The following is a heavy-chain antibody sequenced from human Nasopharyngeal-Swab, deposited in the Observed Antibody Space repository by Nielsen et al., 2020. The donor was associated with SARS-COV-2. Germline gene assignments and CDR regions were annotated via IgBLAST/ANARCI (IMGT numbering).Heavy chain of an antibody. D-gene: IGHD6-19*01. V-gene: IGHV3-48*03. Sequence: GGSLRLSCAASGFTFSSYEMNWVRQAPGKGLEWVSYISSSGSTIYYADSVKGRFTISRDNVKNSLYLQMNSLRAEDTAVYYCALSSGWYYFDYWGQGTLVTVSS. CDR3: ALSSGWYYFDY. CDR1: GFTFSSYE. CDR2: ISSSGSTI. J-gene: IGHJ4*02.